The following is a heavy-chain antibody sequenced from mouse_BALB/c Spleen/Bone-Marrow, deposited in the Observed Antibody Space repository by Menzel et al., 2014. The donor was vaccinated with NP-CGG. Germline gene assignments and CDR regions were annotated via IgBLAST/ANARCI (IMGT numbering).Heavy chain of an antibody. CDR3: TRRTATLDY. J-gene: IGHJ2*01. CDR2: IYPGDSDT. CDR1: GYSFTSYW. Sequence: EVKLMESGTVLARPGASVKMSCKASGYSFTSYWIHWVKQRPGQGLEWIGAIYPGDSDTSFNQKFKDEAKLTAVTSASTAYMELSSLTNEDSAVYYCTRRTATLDYWGQGTTLTVSS. V-gene: IGHV1-5*01. D-gene: IGHD1-2*01.